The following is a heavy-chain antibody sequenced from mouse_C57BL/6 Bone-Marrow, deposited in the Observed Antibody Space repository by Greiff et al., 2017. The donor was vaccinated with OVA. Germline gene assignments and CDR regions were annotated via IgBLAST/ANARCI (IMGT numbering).Heavy chain of an antibody. CDR2: INPNYGTT. CDR3: ARRGITTVVDWYFDV. V-gene: IGHV1-39*01. CDR1: GYSFTDYN. D-gene: IGHD1-1*01. J-gene: IGHJ1*03. Sequence: EVQLQESGPELVKPGASVKISCKASGYSFTDYNMNWVKQSHGKSLEWIGVINPNYGTTSYNQKFKGKATLTVDQSSSTAYMQLNSLTSEDSAVYYCARRGITTVVDWYFDVWGTGTTVTVSS.